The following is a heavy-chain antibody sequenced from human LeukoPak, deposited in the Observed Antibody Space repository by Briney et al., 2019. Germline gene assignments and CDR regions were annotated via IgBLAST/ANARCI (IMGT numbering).Heavy chain of an antibody. Sequence: ASVKVSCKASGYTFTGYYMHWVRQAPGQGLEWMGRINPNSGGTNYAQKVQGRVTMTRDTSISTAYMELSRLRSDDTAVYYCARGYFRGYYFDYWGQGTLVTVSS. CDR3: ARGYFRGYYFDY. CDR1: GYTFTGYY. D-gene: IGHD2-15*01. J-gene: IGHJ4*02. V-gene: IGHV1-2*06. CDR2: INPNSGGT.